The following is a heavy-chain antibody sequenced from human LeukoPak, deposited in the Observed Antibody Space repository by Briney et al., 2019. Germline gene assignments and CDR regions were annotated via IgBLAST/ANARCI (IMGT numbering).Heavy chain of an antibody. V-gene: IGHV1-8*01. CDR2: MNPNCGNT. J-gene: IGHJ3*02. D-gene: IGHD6-13*01. Sequence: GASVKVSCKASGYTFTSYDINWVRQATGQGLEWMGWMNPNCGNTGYAQKFQGRVTMTRNTSISTAYMELSSLRSEDTAVYYCARAGQQLVRGAAFDIWGQGTMVTVSS. CDR1: GYTFTSYD. CDR3: ARAGQQLVRGAAFDI.